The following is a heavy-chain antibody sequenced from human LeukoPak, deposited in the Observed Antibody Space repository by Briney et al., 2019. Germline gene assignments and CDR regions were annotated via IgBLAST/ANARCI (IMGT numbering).Heavy chain of an antibody. CDR2: IYSGGST. CDR1: GFTVSSNY. CDR3: ARVGATDSSGYYKSYYYYGMDV. V-gene: IGHV3-53*01. J-gene: IGHJ6*02. D-gene: IGHD3-22*01. Sequence: PGGSLRLSCAASGFTVSSNYMSWVRQAPGKGLEWVSVIYSGGSTYYADSVKGRFTISRDNSKNTLYLQMNSLRAEDTAVYYCARVGATDSSGYYKSYYYYGMDVWGQGTTVTVSS.